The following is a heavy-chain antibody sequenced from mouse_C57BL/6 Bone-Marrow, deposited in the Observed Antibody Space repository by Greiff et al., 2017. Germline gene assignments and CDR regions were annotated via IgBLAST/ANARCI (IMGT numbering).Heavy chain of an antibody. Sequence: VQLVESGAELVRPGTSVKMSCKASGYTFTNYGIGWAKQRPGHGLEWIGDIYPGGGYTNYNEKFKGKATLTADKSSSTAYMQFSSLTSEDSAIYYCARGYAMDYWGQGTSVTVSS. J-gene: IGHJ4*01. CDR3: ARGYAMDY. V-gene: IGHV1-63*01. CDR1: GYTFTNYG. CDR2: IYPGGGYT.